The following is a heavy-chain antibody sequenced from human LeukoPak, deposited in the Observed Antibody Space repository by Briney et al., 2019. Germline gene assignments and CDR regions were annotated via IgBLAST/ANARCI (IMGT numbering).Heavy chain of an antibody. CDR3: AYDSSGSDAFDI. CDR2: INPSGGNT. J-gene: IGHJ3*02. CDR1: GYTFTSYY. D-gene: IGHD3-22*01. Sequence: GASVKVSCKASGYTFTSYYMHWVRQAPGQGLEWMGIINPSGGNTGYAQKFQGRVTMTRNTSISTAYMELSSLRSEDTAVYYCAYDSSGSDAFDIWGQGTMVTVSS. V-gene: IGHV1-46*01.